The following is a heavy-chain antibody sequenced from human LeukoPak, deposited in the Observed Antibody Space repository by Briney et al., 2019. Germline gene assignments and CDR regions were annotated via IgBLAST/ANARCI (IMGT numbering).Heavy chain of an antibody. CDR1: GFTFRSYW. J-gene: IGHJ4*02. D-gene: IGHD5-24*01. V-gene: IGHV3-74*01. CDR3: ARDTRYGDGYKY. Sequence: PGGSLRLSCAASGFTFRSYWTHWVRQAPGKGLVWVSRINGDGSSTSYEDSVKGRFTISRDNAKNTLYLQMKSLRAEDTAVYYCARDTRYGDGYKYWGQGTLVTVSS. CDR2: INGDGSST.